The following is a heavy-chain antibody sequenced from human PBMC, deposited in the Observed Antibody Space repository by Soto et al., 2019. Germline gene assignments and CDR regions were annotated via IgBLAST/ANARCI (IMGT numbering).Heavy chain of an antibody. D-gene: IGHD6-6*01. J-gene: IGHJ6*02. V-gene: IGHV1-58*01. CDR2: IVVGSGNT. CDR1: GFTFTSSA. CDR3: AADRSPPYSSSSPYYYGMDV. Sequence: SVKVSCKASGFTFTSSAVQWVRQARGQRLEWIGWIVVGSGNTNYAQKFQERVTITRDMSTSTAYMELSSMRSEDTAVYYCAADRSPPYSSSSPYYYGMDVWGQGTTVTVSS.